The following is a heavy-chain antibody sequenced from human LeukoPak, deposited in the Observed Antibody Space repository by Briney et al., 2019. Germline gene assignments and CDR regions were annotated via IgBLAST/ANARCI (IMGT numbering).Heavy chain of an antibody. CDR1: GYTFTNYA. V-gene: IGHV1-18*01. Sequence: GASVKVSCKASGYTFTNYAISWVRQAPGQGLEWMGWISAYNGDTNYAQKLQGRVTMTTDTSTSTAYMELRSLRSDDTAVYYCARALIAAAASYNWFDPWGQGTLVTVSS. CDR2: ISAYNGDT. D-gene: IGHD6-13*01. J-gene: IGHJ5*02. CDR3: ARALIAAAASYNWFDP.